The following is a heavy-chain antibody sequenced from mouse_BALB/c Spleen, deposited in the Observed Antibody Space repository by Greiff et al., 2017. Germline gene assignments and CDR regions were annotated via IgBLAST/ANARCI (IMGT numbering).Heavy chain of an antibody. V-gene: IGHV5-9-4*01. CDR1: GFTFSSYA. J-gene: IGHJ4*01. CDR2: ISSGGSYT. D-gene: IGHD2-10*01. Sequence: EVQVVESGGGLVKPGGSLKLSCAASGFTFSSYAMSWVRQSPEKRLEWVAEISSGGSYTYYPDTVTGRFTISRDNAKNTLYLEMSSLRSEDTAMYYCARAYSYAMDYWGQGTSVTVSS. CDR3: ARAYSYAMDY.